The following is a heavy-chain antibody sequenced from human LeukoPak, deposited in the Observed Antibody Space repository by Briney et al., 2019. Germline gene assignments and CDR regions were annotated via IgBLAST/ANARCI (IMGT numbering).Heavy chain of an antibody. Sequence: GGSLRLSCAASGFTFSSYAMHWVRQAPGKGLEYVSTISDNGGSTFYANSVKGRFTISRDNSKNTLYLQMNSLRAEDTAVYYCAKDPYSSSWYGALDYWGQGTLVTVSS. CDR3: AKDPYSSSWYGALDY. CDR1: GFTFSSYA. D-gene: IGHD6-13*01. CDR2: ISDNGGST. J-gene: IGHJ4*02. V-gene: IGHV3-64*01.